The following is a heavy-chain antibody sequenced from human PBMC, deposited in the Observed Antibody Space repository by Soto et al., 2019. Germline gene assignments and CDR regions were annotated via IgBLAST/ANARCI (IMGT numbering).Heavy chain of an antibody. CDR3: AKWASPRPYCGGDCFFDS. D-gene: IGHD2-21*02. CDR2: ISGSGGST. Sequence: EVQLLESGGGLVQPGGSLRLSCAASGFTFISYAMSWVRQAPGKGLEWVSGISGSGGSTHYADSVKGRFTISRDNPKNTLYLQMDSLGAEGTDVYDWAKWASPRPYCGGDCFFDSWGQVALVTVSS. J-gene: IGHJ4*02. CDR1: GFTFISYA. V-gene: IGHV3-23*01.